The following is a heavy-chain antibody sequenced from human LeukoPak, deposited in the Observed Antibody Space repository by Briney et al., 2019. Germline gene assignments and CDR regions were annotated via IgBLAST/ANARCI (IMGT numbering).Heavy chain of an antibody. D-gene: IGHD3-10*01. CDR3: ARDTGYYYYYYGMDV. Sequence: SETLSLTCTVSGGSISSSSYYWGWIRQPPGKGLEWIGSIYYSGSTYYNPSLKSRVTISVDTSKNQFSLKLSSVTAADTAVYYCARDTGYYYYYYGMDVWAKGPRSPSP. CDR1: GGSISSSSYY. V-gene: IGHV4-39*02. CDR2: IYYSGST. J-gene: IGHJ6*02.